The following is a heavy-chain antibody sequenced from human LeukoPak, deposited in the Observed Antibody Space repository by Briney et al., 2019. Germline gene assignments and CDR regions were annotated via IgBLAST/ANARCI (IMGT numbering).Heavy chain of an antibody. Sequence: ASVKVSCKASGYTFTSYDNNWVRQATGQGLEWMGWMNPNSGNTGYAQKFQGRVTMTRNTSISTAYMELSSLRSEDTAVYYCARAGLRPASQYFQHWGQGTLVTVSS. CDR2: MNPNSGNT. V-gene: IGHV1-8*01. D-gene: IGHD4-17*01. CDR1: GYTFTSYD. J-gene: IGHJ1*01. CDR3: ARAGLRPASQYFQH.